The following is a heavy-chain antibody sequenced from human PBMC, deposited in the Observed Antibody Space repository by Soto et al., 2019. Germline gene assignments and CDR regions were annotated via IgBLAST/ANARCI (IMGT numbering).Heavy chain of an antibody. J-gene: IGHJ4*02. CDR2: ISWSSVTF. D-gene: IGHD5-12*01. Sequence: EVQLVESGGGLVQPGRSLRLSCAASGFTFDNYAMHWVRQAPGKGLEWVSGISWSSVTFGYADSVKERFTISRDNAKNSLYLQMNSLRAEDTAFYYCAKDHDEDFGYDLDYFDYWGQGTLVTVSS. CDR3: AKDHDEDFGYDLDYFDY. V-gene: IGHV3-9*01. CDR1: GFTFDNYA.